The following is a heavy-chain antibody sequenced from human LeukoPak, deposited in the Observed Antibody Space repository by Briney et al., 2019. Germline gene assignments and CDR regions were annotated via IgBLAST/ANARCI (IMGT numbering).Heavy chain of an antibody. CDR1: GGSISSSNW. J-gene: IGHJ3*02. V-gene: IGHV4-4*02. CDR2: IYHSGST. Sequence: PSETLSLTCTVSGGSISSSNWWSWVRQPPGKGLEWIGEIYHSGSTNYNPSLKSRVTISVDKSKNQFSLKLSSVTAEDTAVYFCARVDYSNDFDTWGQGTMVTVSS. CDR3: ARVDYSNDFDT. D-gene: IGHD4-11*01.